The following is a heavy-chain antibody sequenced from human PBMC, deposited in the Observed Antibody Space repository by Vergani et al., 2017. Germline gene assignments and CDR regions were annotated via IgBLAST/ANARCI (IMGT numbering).Heavy chain of an antibody. CDR3: ARIYYDSSGYYADLELDY. D-gene: IGHD3-22*01. CDR1: GFTFSSYS. Sequence: EVQLLESGGGLVQPGGSLRLSCAASGFTFSSYSMNWVRQAPGKGLEWVSSISSSSSTIYYADSVKGRFTISRDNAKNTLYLQMNSLRAEDTAVYYCARIYYDSSGYYADLELDYWGQGTLVTVSS. CDR2: ISSSSSTI. J-gene: IGHJ4*02. V-gene: IGHV3-48*01.